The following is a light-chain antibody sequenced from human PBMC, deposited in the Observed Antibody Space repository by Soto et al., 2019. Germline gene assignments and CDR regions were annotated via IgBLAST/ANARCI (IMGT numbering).Light chain of an antibody. CDR3: SSYTTIKTVV. J-gene: IGLJ2*01. CDR1: SSDIGTYQY. V-gene: IGLV2-14*01. Sequence: QSALTQPATVSGSPGPAITSSGTGTSSDIGTYQYVSRFQHHSGKAPKPIIFEVSNRTSGISDRVSGFKSANTAYLTISGVQPEDEADYHCSSYTTIKTVVFGGGTKLTVL. CDR2: EVS.